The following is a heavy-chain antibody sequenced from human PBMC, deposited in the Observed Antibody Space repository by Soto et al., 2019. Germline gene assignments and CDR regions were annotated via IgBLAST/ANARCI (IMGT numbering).Heavy chain of an antibody. J-gene: IGHJ4*02. CDR3: ARLVYDTRLNYMYFDF. CDR2: IFHDGTA. Sequence: SETLSLTCAVSGVSLTSGNWWTWVRQSPQRGLEYIGEIFHDGTANYYPSFERRVAMSVDTSRNQFSLKLTSVTAADTAVYFCARLVYDTRLNYMYFDFWGPGTLGTAPQ. V-gene: IGHV4-4*02. CDR1: GVSLTSGNW. D-gene: IGHD3-10*01.